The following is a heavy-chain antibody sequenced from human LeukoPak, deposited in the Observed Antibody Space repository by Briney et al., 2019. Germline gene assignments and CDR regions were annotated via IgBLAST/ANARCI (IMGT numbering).Heavy chain of an antibody. CDR2: SRNRAKSYTT. CDR3: SRDATGDH. Sequence: GGSLRLSCAASGFTFSNAWMNWVRQAPGKGLEWVGRSRNRAKSYTTDYAASVKGRFTISRDDSKSTLYLQMNSLETEDTAVYYCSRDATGDHWGQGTLVSVSS. J-gene: IGHJ4*02. V-gene: IGHV3-72*01. CDR1: GFTFSNAW.